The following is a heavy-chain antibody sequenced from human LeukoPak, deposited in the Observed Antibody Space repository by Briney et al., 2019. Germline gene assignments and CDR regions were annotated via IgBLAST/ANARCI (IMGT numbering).Heavy chain of an antibody. CDR2: INTSGGST. CDR1: GYTFTSYY. Sequence: GASVKVSCKASGYTFTSYYMDWVRQAPGQGLEWMGIINTSGGSTRYAQKFQGRVTMTRETSTSTVYMELSSLRSEDTAVYYCARAVAGYFDYWGQGTLVTVSS. CDR3: ARAVAGYFDY. J-gene: IGHJ4*02. D-gene: IGHD6-19*01. V-gene: IGHV1-46*01.